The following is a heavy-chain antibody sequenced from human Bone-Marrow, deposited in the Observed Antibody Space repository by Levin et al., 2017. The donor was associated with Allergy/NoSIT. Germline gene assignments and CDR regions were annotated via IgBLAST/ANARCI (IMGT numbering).Heavy chain of an antibody. D-gene: IGHD1-14*01. Sequence: GESLKISCKISGDTLSELSIQWVRQAPGKGLEWMGSFAAEDGEAVFAQKFQDRLTMTRDTSISTAYMELSSLRSDDTAVYYCARIGSNHNFDSWGQGTLVTVSS. CDR1: GDTLSELS. J-gene: IGHJ4*02. CDR2: FAAEDGEA. CDR3: ARIGSNHNFDS. V-gene: IGHV1-24*01.